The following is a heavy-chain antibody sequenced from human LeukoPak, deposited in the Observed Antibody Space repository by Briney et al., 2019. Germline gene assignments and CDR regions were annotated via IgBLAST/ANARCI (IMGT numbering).Heavy chain of an antibody. Sequence: ASVKVSCKASGYTFTSYGISWVRQAPGQGLEWMGWISAYNGNTNYAQKFQGRVTMTEDTSTDTAYMELSSLRSEDTAVYYCATVLSGSYLGGSYFDYWGQGTLVTVSP. CDR2: ISAYNGNT. J-gene: IGHJ4*02. V-gene: IGHV1-18*01. CDR3: ATVLSGSYLGGSYFDY. CDR1: GYTFTSYG. D-gene: IGHD1-26*01.